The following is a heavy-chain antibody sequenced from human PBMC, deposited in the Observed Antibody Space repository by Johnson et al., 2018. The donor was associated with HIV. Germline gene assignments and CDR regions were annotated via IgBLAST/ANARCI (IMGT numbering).Heavy chain of an antibody. V-gene: IGHV3-13*01. CDR1: VFTFSSYD. CDR2: IGTAGDT. Sequence: VQLVESGGGLVKPGGTLRLSCTASVFTFSSYDMHWVRQATGKGLEWVSTIGTAGDTYYPGSVKGRFTVSREDAKNSLYLQMNSLRVEDTAVYYCARLKNGAFDIWGQGTMVTVSS. J-gene: IGHJ3*02. CDR3: ARLKNGAFDI. D-gene: IGHD2-8*01.